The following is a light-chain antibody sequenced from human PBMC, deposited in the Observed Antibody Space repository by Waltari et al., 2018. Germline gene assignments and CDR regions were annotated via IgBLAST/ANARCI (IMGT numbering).Light chain of an antibody. Sequence: EIVMTQSPATLSVSPGETVSLSCRASQSVRSNLAWYQQKPGQSPRLLIYGASTRATGIPARCSGSGSGTEFTLVISSLQSEDFAIFYCQQYNNWPPLTFGGGTKVEIK. CDR3: QQYNNWPPLT. CDR1: QSVRSN. V-gene: IGKV3-15*01. CDR2: GAS. J-gene: IGKJ4*01.